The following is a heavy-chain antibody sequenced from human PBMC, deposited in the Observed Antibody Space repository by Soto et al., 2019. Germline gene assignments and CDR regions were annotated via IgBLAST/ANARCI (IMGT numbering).Heavy chain of an antibody. CDR1: GFTFSSYG. J-gene: IGHJ4*02. CDR2: IWFDRSQK. Sequence: QVQLVESGGAVVQPGTSLRLSCTVSGFTFSSYGMHWVRQAPGKGLEWVASIWFDRSQKYYADSVQGRFTISRDNSNNTLFLQMNGLRADDTAEYFCARVGDVDVSGLPDYWGQGTLVIVSS. D-gene: IGHD3-10*01. V-gene: IGHV3-33*01. CDR3: ARVGDVDVSGLPDY.